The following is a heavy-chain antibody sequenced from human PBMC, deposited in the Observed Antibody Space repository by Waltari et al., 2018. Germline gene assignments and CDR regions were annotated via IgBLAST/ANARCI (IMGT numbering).Heavy chain of an antibody. CDR2: SIPIFGTA. CDR3: AREDIVATKVFDD. CDR1: GGTFSSYA. V-gene: IGHV1-69*01. J-gene: IGHJ4*01. Sequence: QVQLVQSGAEVKKPGSSVKVSCKASGGTFSSYAISWVRQAPGQGLEWMGGSIPIFGTANYAQKFQGRVTITADESTSTAYMEMNRLTSDDTAVYYCAREDIVATKVFDDWGHGTLVTVSS. D-gene: IGHD5-12*01.